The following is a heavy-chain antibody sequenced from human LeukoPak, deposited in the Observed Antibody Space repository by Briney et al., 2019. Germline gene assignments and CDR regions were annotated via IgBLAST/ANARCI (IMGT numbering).Heavy chain of an antibody. CDR3: ARDSSPVGATGWFDP. CDR1: GGTFSSYA. V-gene: IGHV1-69*01. CDR2: IIPISGTA. Sequence: SVKVSCKASGGTFSSYAISWVRQAPGQGLEWMGGIIPISGTANYAQKFQGRVTITADESTSTAYMELSSLRSEDTAVYYCARDSSPVGATGWFDPWGQGTLVTVSS. J-gene: IGHJ5*02. D-gene: IGHD1-26*01.